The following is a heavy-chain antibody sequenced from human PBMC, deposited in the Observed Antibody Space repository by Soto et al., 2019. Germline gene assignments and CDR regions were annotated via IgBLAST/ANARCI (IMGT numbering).Heavy chain of an antibody. J-gene: IGHJ4*02. CDR3: ASSQGDY. CDR2: ISWDGETT. Sequence: EAHLVESGGAVVQPGGSLRLSCVASGFSFDDHNMYWVRQASDQDLEWVSLISWDGETTYYADSVKGRFTISRDNSKNSLYLQLNAVTTEDTALYYCASSQGDYWGQGTLVTVAS. V-gene: IGHV3-43*01. CDR1: GFSFDDHN.